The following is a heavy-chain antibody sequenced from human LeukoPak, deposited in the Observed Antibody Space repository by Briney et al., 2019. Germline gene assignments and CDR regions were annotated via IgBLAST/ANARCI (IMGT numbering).Heavy chain of an antibody. CDR3: ARVVRANRDYYYYQMDV. CDR1: GGSISSRNW. Sequence: SGTLSLTCAVSGGSISSRNWWSWVRQPPGKGLEWIGEIHHSGSTNYNSSLKSRVTISVDKSKNQFSLKLNSVTAADTAVYYCARVVRANRDYYYYQMDVWGKGTTVTVSS. V-gene: IGHV4-4*02. CDR2: IHHSGST. J-gene: IGHJ6*03. D-gene: IGHD1-26*01.